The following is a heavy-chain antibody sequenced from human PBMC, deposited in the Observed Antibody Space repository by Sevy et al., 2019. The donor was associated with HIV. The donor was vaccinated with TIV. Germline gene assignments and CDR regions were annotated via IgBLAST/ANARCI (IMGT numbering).Heavy chain of an antibody. J-gene: IGHJ4*02. V-gene: IGHV3-33*01. CDR3: ASGAYYYASRTENFDY. CDR2: IWYDGSSK. Sequence: GGSLRLSCAASGFTFSSYGMHWVRQAPGKGLEWAALIWYDGSSKYYADSVKSRFTISRDNSKNTLYLQMNSLRAEDTAVYYCASGAYYYASRTENFDYWGQGTLVTVSS. D-gene: IGHD3-10*01. CDR1: GFTFSSYG.